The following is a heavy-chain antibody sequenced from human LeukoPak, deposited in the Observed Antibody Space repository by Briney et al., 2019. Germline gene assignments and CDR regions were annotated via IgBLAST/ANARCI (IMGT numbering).Heavy chain of an antibody. CDR1: GGSFSGCY. CDR2: INHSGST. D-gene: IGHD6-13*01. V-gene: IGHV4-34*01. CDR3: ARGLRGGSSWYRY. J-gene: IGHJ4*02. Sequence: SETLSLTCAVYGGSFSGCYWSWIRQPPGKGLEWIGEINHSGSTNYNPSLKSRVTISVDTSKNQFSLKLSSVTAADTAVYYCARGLRGGSSWYRYWGQGTLVTVSS.